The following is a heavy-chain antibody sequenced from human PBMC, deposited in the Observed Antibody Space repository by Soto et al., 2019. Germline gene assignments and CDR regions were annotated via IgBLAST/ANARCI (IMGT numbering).Heavy chain of an antibody. Sequence: GSLRLSCEASGFTFSSYTMNWVRRAPGKGLEWVATIGGSGDGTYYGDSVKGRFTISRDNSKNTVYLQMNSLRAEDTAIYYCAKLLTTVTHLNWFDPWGQGTLVTVSS. CDR3: AKLLTTVTHLNWFDP. J-gene: IGHJ5*02. CDR1: GFTFSSYT. V-gene: IGHV3-23*01. CDR2: IGGSGDGT. D-gene: IGHD4-4*01.